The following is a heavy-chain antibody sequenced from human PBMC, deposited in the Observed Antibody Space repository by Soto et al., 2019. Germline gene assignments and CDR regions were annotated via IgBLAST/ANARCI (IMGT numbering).Heavy chain of an antibody. CDR2: SSGSGRTL. D-gene: IGHD3-9*01. V-gene: IGHV3-48*03. Sequence: GSLRLSCAASGFTFSSYEMNWVRQAPGKGLEWVSYSSGSGRTLYYADSVQGGFTISRDNAKNSLYLQMNSLRAEDTAVYYCARESDYDTFDYWGQGTLVTVSS. CDR1: GFTFSSYE. CDR3: ARESDYDTFDY. J-gene: IGHJ4*02.